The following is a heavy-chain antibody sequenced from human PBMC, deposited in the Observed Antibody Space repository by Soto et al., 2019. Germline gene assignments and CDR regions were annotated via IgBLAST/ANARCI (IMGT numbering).Heavy chain of an antibody. Sequence: QITLQESGPTLVKPTQTLTLTCTSSGLSLTTSAVAVGWVRQPPGKALEWLAIVYGDDDKFYNPSLKSRLIITKDNSKKQVVLTLTDMDPVDTGTYFCVRRNDPYYFDFWGQGTLVTVSS. CDR2: VYGDDDK. CDR3: VRRNDPYYFDF. CDR1: GLSLTTSAVA. V-gene: IGHV2-5*04. D-gene: IGHD1-1*01. J-gene: IGHJ4*02.